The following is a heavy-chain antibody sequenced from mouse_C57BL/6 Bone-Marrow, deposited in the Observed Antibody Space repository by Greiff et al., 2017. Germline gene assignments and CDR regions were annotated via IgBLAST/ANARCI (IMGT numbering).Heavy chain of an antibody. J-gene: IGHJ4*01. V-gene: IGHV5-16*01. CDR2: INYDGSST. CDR3: ARGGGMDY. Sequence: EVKLMESEGGLVQPGSSMKLSCTASGFTFSDYYMAWVRQVPEKGLEWVANINYDGSSTYYLDSLKSRFIISRDNAKNILYLQISSLKSEDTATYYCARGGGMDYWGQGTSVTVSS. CDR1: GFTFSDYY.